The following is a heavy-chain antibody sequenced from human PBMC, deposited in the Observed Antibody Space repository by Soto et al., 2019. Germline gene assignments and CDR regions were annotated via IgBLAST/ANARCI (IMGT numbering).Heavy chain of an antibody. D-gene: IGHD2-21*02. V-gene: IGHV1-69*06. CDR1: GGSFSRDA. CDR3: VREVVTETTLGYFDY. J-gene: IGHJ4*02. CDR2: IIPSLGTT. Sequence: QVQLVQSGAEVKKPESSVKVSCKSSGGSFSRDAFSWVRQAPGQGLEWMGGIIPSLGTTNYAPSFQGRLTLTADTSTTTAYMELSSLRSEDTAMYYCVREVVTETTLGYFDYWGQGTLVTVSP.